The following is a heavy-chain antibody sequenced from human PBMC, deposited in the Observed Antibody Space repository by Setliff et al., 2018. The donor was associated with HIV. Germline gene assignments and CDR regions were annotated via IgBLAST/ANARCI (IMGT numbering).Heavy chain of an antibody. D-gene: IGHD3-9*01. V-gene: IGHV3-21*04. CDR3: ARDRGYDILTGYADNY. CDR2: ISFGSGYI. CDR1: GFTFSDYD. J-gene: IGHJ4*01. Sequence: GGSLRLSCAASGFTFSDYDMNWVRQAPGKGLEWVSSISFGSGYIYYGDSLKGRFTVSRDNAKNSVYLQMSSLRAEDTAVYFCARDRGYDILTGYADNYWGHGTLVTVSS.